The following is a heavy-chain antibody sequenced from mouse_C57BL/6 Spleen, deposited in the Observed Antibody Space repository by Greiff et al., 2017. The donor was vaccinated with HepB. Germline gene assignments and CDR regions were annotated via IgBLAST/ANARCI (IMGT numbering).Heavy chain of an antibody. D-gene: IGHD2-2*01. CDR2: INPGSGGT. V-gene: IGHV1-54*01. CDR3: ARSAMVTTGAMDY. CDR1: GYAFTNYL. Sequence: VKLQESGAELVRPGTSVKVSCKASGYAFTNYLIEWVKQRPGQGLEWIGVINPGSGGTNYNEKFKGKATLTADKSSSTAYMQLSSLTSEDSAVYFCARSAMVTTGAMDYWGQGTSVTVSS. J-gene: IGHJ4*01.